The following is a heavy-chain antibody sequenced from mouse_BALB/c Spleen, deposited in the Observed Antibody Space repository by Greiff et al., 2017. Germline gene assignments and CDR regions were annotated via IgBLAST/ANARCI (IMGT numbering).Heavy chain of an antibody. CDR1: GFTFSSFG. Sequence: EVQLVESGGGLVQPGGSRKLSCAASGFTFSSFGMHWVRQAPEKGLEWVAYISSGSSTIYYADTVKGRFTISRDNPKNTLFLQMTSLRSEDTAMYYCARKANPRFYFDYWGQGTTLTVSS. D-gene: IGHD1-1*01. CDR3: ARKANPRFYFDY. J-gene: IGHJ2*01. V-gene: IGHV5-17*02. CDR2: ISSGSSTI.